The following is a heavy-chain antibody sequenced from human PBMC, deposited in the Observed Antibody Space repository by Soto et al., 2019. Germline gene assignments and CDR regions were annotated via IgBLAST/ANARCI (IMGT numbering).Heavy chain of an antibody. D-gene: IGHD3-16*02. CDR1: GFSFSSYS. CDR3: AKETYDYIWGSYRPFDY. V-gene: IGHV3-21*01. J-gene: IGHJ4*02. CDR2: ISSSGGYI. Sequence: GGSLRLSCAASGFSFSSYSMNWVRQAPGKGLEWVSSISSSGGYIYYADSVKGRFTISRDNAKNSLYLEMNSLRAEDTAVYYCAKETYDYIWGSYRPFDYWGQGTLVTVSS.